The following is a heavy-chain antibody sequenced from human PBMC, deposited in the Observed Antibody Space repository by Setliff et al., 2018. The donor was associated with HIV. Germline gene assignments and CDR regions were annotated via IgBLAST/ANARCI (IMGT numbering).Heavy chain of an antibody. CDR3: AKDYFSGYDFRYFFDY. CDR1: GFTFSTHA. Sequence: GGSLRLSCGASGFTFSTHAMHWVRQAPGKALEWVAFIRYDGSNEHYADSVKGRFTISRDNSKNTLALQMTSLRVEDTAAYYCAKDYFSGYDFRYFFDYWGQGALVTVSS. V-gene: IGHV3-30*02. J-gene: IGHJ4*02. D-gene: IGHD5-12*01. CDR2: IRYDGSNE.